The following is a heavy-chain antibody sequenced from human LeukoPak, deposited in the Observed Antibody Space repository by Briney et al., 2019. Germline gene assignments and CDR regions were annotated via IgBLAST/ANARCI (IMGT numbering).Heavy chain of an antibody. CDR3: ARQPHRTGYSRLYYYYYMDV. CDR2: IIPIFGTT. J-gene: IGHJ6*03. D-gene: IGHD6-13*01. V-gene: IGHV1-69*13. Sequence: ASVKVSCKASGGTFSSYGISWVRQAPGQGLEWMGAIIPIFGTTNSAQKFQGRVTIIADESTRTVYMELSSLRSEDTAVYYCARQPHRTGYSRLYYYYYMDVWGKGTTVTVSS. CDR1: GGTFSSYG.